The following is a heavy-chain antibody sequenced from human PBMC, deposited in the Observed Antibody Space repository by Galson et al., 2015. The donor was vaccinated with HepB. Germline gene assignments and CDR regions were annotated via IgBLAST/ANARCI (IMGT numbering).Heavy chain of an antibody. CDR1: GFTFSGSA. CDR2: IGSKADSYAT. Sequence: SLRLSCAASGFTFSGSAMHWVRQASGRGLEWVGRIGSKADSYATAYAASVKGRFTISRDDSKNTAYMQMNSLKTEDTAVYYCTRLGDLSGYSSLWGQGTLVTVSS. J-gene: IGHJ4*02. D-gene: IGHD6-13*01. CDR3: TRLGDLSGYSSL. V-gene: IGHV3-73*01.